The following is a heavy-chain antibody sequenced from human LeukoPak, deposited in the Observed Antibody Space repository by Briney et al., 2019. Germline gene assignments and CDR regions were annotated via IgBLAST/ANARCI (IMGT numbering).Heavy chain of an antibody. CDR3: ARGPPQITMVRGVRKAFDI. CDR2: INHSGSA. CDR1: GGSFSGYY. J-gene: IGHJ3*02. D-gene: IGHD3-10*01. V-gene: IGHV4-34*01. Sequence: PSETLSLTCAVYGGSFSGYYWSWIRQPPGKGLEWIGEINHSGSANYNPSLKSRVTISVDTSKNQFSLKLSSVTAADTAVYYCARGPPQITMVRGVRKAFDIWGQGTMVTVSS.